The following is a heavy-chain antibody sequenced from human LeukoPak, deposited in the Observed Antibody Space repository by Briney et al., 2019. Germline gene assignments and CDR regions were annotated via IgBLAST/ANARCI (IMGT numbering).Heavy chain of an antibody. D-gene: IGHD4-17*01. J-gene: IGHJ6*03. CDR3: AKAYYGDYLNYYYYYMDV. CDR1: GFTFSSYA. CDR2: ISGSGGST. Sequence: GGSLRLSCAASGFTFSSYAMSWVRQAPGKGLEWVSAISGSGGSTYYADSVKGRFTISRDNSKNTLYQQMNSLRAEDTAVYYCAKAYYGDYLNYYYYYMDVWGKGTTVTVSS. V-gene: IGHV3-23*01.